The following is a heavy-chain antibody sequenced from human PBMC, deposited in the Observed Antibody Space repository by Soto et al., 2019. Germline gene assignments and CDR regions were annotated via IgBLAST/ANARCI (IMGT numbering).Heavy chain of an antibody. D-gene: IGHD6-13*01. J-gene: IGHJ6*02. V-gene: IGHV1-46*01. CDR2: INPSGGIT. CDR3: LSSPAFASSWYGIPPDPSHGMDV. Sequence: QMQLVQSGAEVKRPGASVRVSCKSSGYTFTSFYIYWVRQAPGQGLEWMGIINPSGGITNFAQRFQGRVTMTRDMYTNKPYMELSSLKSDVTAVDYCLSSPAFASSWYGIPPDPSHGMDVWGQGTTVTVS. CDR1: GYTFTSFY.